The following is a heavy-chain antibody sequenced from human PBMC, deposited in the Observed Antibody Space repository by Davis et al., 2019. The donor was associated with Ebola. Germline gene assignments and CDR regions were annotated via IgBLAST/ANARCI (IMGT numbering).Heavy chain of an antibody. V-gene: IGHV3-23*05. D-gene: IGHD2-21*01. CDR2: FVSSSNGR. J-gene: IGHJ6*02. CDR1: GFPFSNYA. Sequence: GASLKTSCAVPGFPFSNYAMNWVRQAPGKGLEWVSGFVSSSNGRHYADSVKGRFTISRDDSKNTVYLQMNNLRAEDTAVYYCAKDLLWWSASDVWGQGTTVTVSS. CDR3: AKDLLWWSASDV.